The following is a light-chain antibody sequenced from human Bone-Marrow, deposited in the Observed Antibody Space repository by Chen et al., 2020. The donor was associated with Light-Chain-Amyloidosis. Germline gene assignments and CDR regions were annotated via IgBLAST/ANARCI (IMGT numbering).Light chain of an antibody. CDR1: SSDVGGDNH. Sequence: QPPLTQPASVSGSPGQSITISCTGTSSDVGGDNHVSWYQQHPDKAAKLMIYEVTNRPSWVPDRISGSKSDNTASLTISGLQTEDEADYFCSSYTIANTLVFGRGTRVTVL. CDR3: SSYTIANTLV. CDR2: EVT. V-gene: IGLV2-14*01. J-gene: IGLJ1*01.